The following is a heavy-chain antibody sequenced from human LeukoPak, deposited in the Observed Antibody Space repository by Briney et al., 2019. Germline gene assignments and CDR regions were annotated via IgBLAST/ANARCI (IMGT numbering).Heavy chain of an antibody. D-gene: IGHD2-15*01. CDR1: GFTFSSYA. CDR2: ISYDGSNK. J-gene: IGHJ4*02. CDR3: ARDRYCSGGSCSAYFDY. Sequence: PGGSLRLSCAASGFTFSSYAMHWVRQAPGKGLEWVAVISYDGSNKYYADSVKGRFTISRDNSKNTLYLQMNSLRAEDTAVYCCARDRYCSGGSCSAYFDYWGQGTLVTVSS. V-gene: IGHV3-30-3*01.